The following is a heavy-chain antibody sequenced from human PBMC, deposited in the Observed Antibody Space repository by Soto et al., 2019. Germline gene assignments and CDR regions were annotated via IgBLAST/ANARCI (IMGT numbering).Heavy chain of an antibody. V-gene: IGHV1-58*01. CDR1: GFTFSSSA. CDR3: ARSIVVVTALDY. Sequence: ASVKVSCKTSGFTFSSSAVHWVRQARGHRLQWIGWIDVGSGNANYAQKFQGRVTITRDTSASTAYMELSSLRSEDTVVYYCARSIVVVTALDYWGQGTLVTVSS. J-gene: IGHJ4*02. CDR2: IDVGSGNA. D-gene: IGHD2-21*02.